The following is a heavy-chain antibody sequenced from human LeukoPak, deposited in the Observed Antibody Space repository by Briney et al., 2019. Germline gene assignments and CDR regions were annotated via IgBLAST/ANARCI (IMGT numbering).Heavy chain of an antibody. D-gene: IGHD6-19*01. Sequence: GSLRLSCAPSGLTFSNYAMNWVRQAPGKGLEWVSAISGSGGSTYYADSVKGRFTISRDNSKNTLYLQMNSLRVEDTAVYYCAREEWLALDYWGQGTLVTVSS. J-gene: IGHJ4*02. CDR3: AREEWLALDY. V-gene: IGHV3-23*01. CDR2: ISGSGGST. CDR1: GLTFSNYA.